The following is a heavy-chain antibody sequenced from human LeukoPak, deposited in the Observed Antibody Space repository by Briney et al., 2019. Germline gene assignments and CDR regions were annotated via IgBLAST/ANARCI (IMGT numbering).Heavy chain of an antibody. Sequence: PSETLSLTCAVSGGSISSGGYSWSWIRQPPGKGLEWIGYIYYSGSTYYNPSLKSRVTISGDTSKNHFSLNLNSVTAADTAVYFCARTEPGYYYMDVWGKGTTVTVSS. V-gene: IGHV4-30-4*07. CDR3: ARTEPGYYYMDV. CDR2: IYYSGST. CDR1: GGSISSGGYS. J-gene: IGHJ6*03. D-gene: IGHD2-8*02.